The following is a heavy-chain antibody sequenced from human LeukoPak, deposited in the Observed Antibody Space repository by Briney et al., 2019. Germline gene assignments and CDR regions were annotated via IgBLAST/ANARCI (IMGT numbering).Heavy chain of an antibody. V-gene: IGHV3-23*01. CDR3: AKVYYDFWSGYPAGAFDI. J-gene: IGHJ3*02. CDR2: ISGSGGST. D-gene: IGHD3-3*01. Sequence: PGGSLRLSCAASGFTFSSYAMSLVRQAPGKGLEWVSAISGSGGSTYYADSVKGRFTISRDNSKNTLYLQMNSLRAEDTAVYYCAKVYYDFWSGYPAGAFDIWGQGTMVTVSS. CDR1: GFTFSSYA.